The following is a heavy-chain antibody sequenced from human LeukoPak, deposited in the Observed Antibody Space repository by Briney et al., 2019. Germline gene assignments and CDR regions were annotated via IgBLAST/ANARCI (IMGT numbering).Heavy chain of an antibody. CDR3: ARRAGEYSHPYDY. J-gene: IGHJ4*02. V-gene: IGHV3-73*01. CDR1: GFSFSGSA. Sequence: GGSLKLSCAASGFSFSGSAMHWVRQASGKGLEWVGRTRSKVNSYATAYAESVKGRFTISRDNSKNTLYFQMNSLRAEDTAIYYCARRAGEYSHPYDYWGQGTLVTVSS. CDR2: TRSKVNSYAT. D-gene: IGHD2-15*01.